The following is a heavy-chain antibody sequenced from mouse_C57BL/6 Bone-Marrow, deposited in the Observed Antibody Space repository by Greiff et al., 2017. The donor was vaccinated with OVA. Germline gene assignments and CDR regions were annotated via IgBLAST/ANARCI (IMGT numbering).Heavy chain of an antibody. CDR2: ISYSGST. CDR1: GYSITSDY. V-gene: IGHV3-8*01. J-gene: IGHJ1*03. Sequence: DVMLVESGPGLAKPSQTLSLTCSVTGYSITSDYWNWIRKFPGNKLEYMGYISYSGSTYYNPYLKSRISITRDTSKNQYYLQLNSVTTEDTATYYCARIPYYYGSSYGYFDVWGTGTTVTVSS. CDR3: ARIPYYYGSSYGYFDV. D-gene: IGHD1-1*01.